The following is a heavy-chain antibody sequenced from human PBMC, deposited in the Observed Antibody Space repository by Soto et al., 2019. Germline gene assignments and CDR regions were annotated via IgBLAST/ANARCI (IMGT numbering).Heavy chain of an antibody. CDR3: AKDLRGGSGSRNFDY. D-gene: IGHD3-10*01. V-gene: IGHV3-23*01. CDR2: ISGAGGST. Sequence: GGSLRLSCAASGFTFSSYAMSWVRQAPGKGLERVSHISGAGGSTYYADSVKGRFTISRDNSKNTLYLQANSLRAEDTAVYYCAKDLRGGSGSRNFDYWGQGTLVTVSS. J-gene: IGHJ4*02. CDR1: GFTFSSYA.